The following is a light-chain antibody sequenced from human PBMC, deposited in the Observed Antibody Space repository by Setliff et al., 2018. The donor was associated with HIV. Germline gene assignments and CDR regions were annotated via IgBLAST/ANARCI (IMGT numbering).Light chain of an antibody. CDR2: DVT. V-gene: IGLV2-11*01. J-gene: IGLJ3*02. CDR1: TSNVGGYNY. CDR3: SSYTASSTLV. Sequence: QSVLTQPRSVSGSPGQSVTISCTGTTSNVGGYNYVSWYQQHPGNAPKLMIFDVTKRPSGVPDRFSGSKSGNTASLTISGLQPEDESDYYCSSYTASSTLVFGGGTKVTVL.